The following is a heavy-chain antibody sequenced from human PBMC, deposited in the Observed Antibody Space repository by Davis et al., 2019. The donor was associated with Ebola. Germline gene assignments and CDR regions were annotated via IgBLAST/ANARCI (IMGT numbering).Heavy chain of an antibody. Sequence: MPSETLSLTCAVYGGSFSGHYWSWIRQPPGKGLEWIGEINHSGSTKYDPSLKSRVTISVDTSKSQFSLKVSSVTAADTAVYYCASILYSSSWYYFDYWGQGTLVTVSS. V-gene: IGHV4-34*01. CDR2: INHSGST. J-gene: IGHJ4*02. D-gene: IGHD6-13*01. CDR3: ASILYSSSWYYFDY. CDR1: GGSFSGHY.